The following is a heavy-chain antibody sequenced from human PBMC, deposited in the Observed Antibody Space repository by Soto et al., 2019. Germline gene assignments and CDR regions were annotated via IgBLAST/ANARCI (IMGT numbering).Heavy chain of an antibody. D-gene: IGHD3-10*01. V-gene: IGHV4-59*01. CDR3: ARTYMVRGILEAFDQ. CDR1: GGSISRYY. CDR2: IYYSGST. J-gene: IGHJ4*02. Sequence: SETLSLTCTVSGGSISRYYWSWIRQPPGKGLEWIGYIYYSGSTNYNPSLKSRVTISVDTSKNQFSLKLSSVTAADTAVYYCARTYMVRGILEAFDQWGQGTLVTVSS.